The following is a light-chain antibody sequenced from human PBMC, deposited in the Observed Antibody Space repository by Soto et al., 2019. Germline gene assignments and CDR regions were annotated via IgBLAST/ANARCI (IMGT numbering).Light chain of an antibody. V-gene: IGLV2-14*01. Sequence: QSVLTQPASVSGSPVQSIAISCTGSSSDVGGYSYVSWYQQHPGKAPKLMIYDVSNRPSGVSDRFSGSRSGNTASLTISGLQAEDEADYYCSSYTSSSTLVFGGGTKLTVL. CDR1: SSDVGGYSY. CDR2: DVS. CDR3: SSYTSSSTLV. J-gene: IGLJ2*01.